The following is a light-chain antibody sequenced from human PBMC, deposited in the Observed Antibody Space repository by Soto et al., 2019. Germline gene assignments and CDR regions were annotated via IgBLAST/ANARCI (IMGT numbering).Light chain of an antibody. Sequence: DVQMTQFPYPLSASLGDRVTITCRASQSIIIYLNWYQQKPGKAPKLLIYAASSLQSGVPSRFSGSGSGTDFTLTISSLQPEDFAFYYCPQNYSIPITFGQGTRLEI. CDR3: PQNYSIPIT. CDR2: AAS. V-gene: IGKV1-39*01. J-gene: IGKJ5*01. CDR1: QSIIIY.